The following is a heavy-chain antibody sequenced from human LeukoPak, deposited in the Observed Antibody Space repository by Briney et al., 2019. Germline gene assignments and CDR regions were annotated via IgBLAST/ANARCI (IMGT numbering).Heavy chain of an antibody. D-gene: IGHD3-9*01. Sequence: GGSLRLSCAASGFTFHTYGMNWVRQAPGKGLEWISYTSSSSSAIFYADSVKGRFTISRDNAKNSLYLQMNSLRAEDTAVYYCARVRTYYDILTGYDYWGQGTLVTVSS. J-gene: IGHJ4*02. V-gene: IGHV3-48*04. CDR3: ARVRTYYDILTGYDY. CDR1: GFTFHTYG. CDR2: TSSSSSAI.